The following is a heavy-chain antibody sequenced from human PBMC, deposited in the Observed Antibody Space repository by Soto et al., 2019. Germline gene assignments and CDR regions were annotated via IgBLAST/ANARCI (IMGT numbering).Heavy chain of an antibody. D-gene: IGHD2-2*01. V-gene: IGHV2-5*02. Sequence: QITLKESGPTLVKPTQTLTLTCTFSGFSLTTGGVGVGWIRQPPGKAPEWLELIYGDDDKRFKPSLKNRLSITRDNSRNEVVLKMTNMDPVDTATFFCAHKHAATWLFDYWGQGILVTVSS. CDR3: AHKHAATWLFDY. CDR2: IYGDDDK. CDR1: GFSLTTGGVG. J-gene: IGHJ4*02.